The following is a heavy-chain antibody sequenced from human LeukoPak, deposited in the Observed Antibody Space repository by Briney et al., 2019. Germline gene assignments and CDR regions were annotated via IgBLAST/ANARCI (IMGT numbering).Heavy chain of an antibody. J-gene: IGHJ4*02. Sequence: GGSLRLSCAASGFTLSTYAMSGGRQGPGKGLEWVSGISGSGGTTYYADSVKGRFTISRDDSKNALYLQMSNLRAEDTAVYYCAKDRTIGTPYYFDFWGQGTLVTVSA. CDR2: ISGSGGTT. CDR1: GFTLSTYA. V-gene: IGHV3-23*01. CDR3: AKDRTIGTPYYFDF. D-gene: IGHD1-1*01.